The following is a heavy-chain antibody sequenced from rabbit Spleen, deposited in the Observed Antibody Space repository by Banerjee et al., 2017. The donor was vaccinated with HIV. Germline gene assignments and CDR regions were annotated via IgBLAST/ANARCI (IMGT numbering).Heavy chain of an antibody. V-gene: IGHV1S45*01. Sequence: EESGGDLVKPEGSLTLTCTASGFSFSSSYWICWVRQAPGKGLEWIACIGAGSSGSTYYASWVNGRFTISKTSSTTVTLQMTSLTAADTATCFCARNPGRNSYNLWGQGTLVTVS. CDR2: IGAGSSGST. CDR1: GFSFSSSYW. D-gene: IGHD7-1*01. J-gene: IGHJ4*01. CDR3: ARNPGRNSYNL.